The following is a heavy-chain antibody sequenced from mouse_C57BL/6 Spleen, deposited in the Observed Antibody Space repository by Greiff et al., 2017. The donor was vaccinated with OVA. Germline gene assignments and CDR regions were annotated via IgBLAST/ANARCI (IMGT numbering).Heavy chain of an antibody. CDR1: GFSLTSYG. D-gene: IGHD1-1*01. CDR3: ARESPYYYGSSYGYAMDY. CDR2: IWRGGST. V-gene: IGHV2-2*01. J-gene: IGHJ4*01. Sequence: QVQLQQSGPGLVQPSQSLSITCTVSGFSLTSYGVHWVRQSPGKGLEWLGVIWRGGSTDYNAAFISRLSISKDNSKSQVFFKMNSLQADDTAIYYCARESPYYYGSSYGYAMDYWGQGTSVTVSS.